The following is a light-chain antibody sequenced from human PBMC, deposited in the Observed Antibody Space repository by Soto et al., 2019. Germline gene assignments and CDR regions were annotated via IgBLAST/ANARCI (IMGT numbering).Light chain of an antibody. CDR3: QQYGNSPRT. CDR1: QTLSGSH. V-gene: IGKV3-20*01. Sequence: EVVLTQSPGTLSLSPGDRVALSCRASQTLSGSHLAWYQQKPGQAPRLLIYGASIRLTGIPDRFSGSGSGTDFTLTITGLEPDDFAVYYCQQYGNSPRTFGQGTKVEIK. J-gene: IGKJ1*01. CDR2: GAS.